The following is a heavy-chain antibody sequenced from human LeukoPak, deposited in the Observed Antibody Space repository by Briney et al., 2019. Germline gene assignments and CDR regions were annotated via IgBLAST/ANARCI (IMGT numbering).Heavy chain of an antibody. J-gene: IGHJ4*02. Sequence: QPGRSLRLSCAASGFTFSSYAMHWVRQAPGKGLEWVAVISYDGSNKYYADSVKGRFTISRDNSKNTLYLQMNSLRAEDTAVYYCARDYGGRELGYCSGGGCPGTLGYWGQGTLVTVSS. D-gene: IGHD2-15*01. CDR3: ARDYGGRELGYCSGGGCPGTLGY. V-gene: IGHV3-30*04. CDR1: GFTFSSYA. CDR2: ISYDGSNK.